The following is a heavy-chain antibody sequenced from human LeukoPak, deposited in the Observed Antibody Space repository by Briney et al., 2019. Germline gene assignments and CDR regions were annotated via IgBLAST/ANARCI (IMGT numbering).Heavy chain of an antibody. V-gene: IGHV4-59*08. CDR2: IYYSGST. D-gene: IGHD6-13*01. CDR1: GGSISSYY. Sequence: SETLSLTCTVSGGSISSYYWSWIRQPPGKGLEWIAYIYYSGSTNYNPSLKSRVTISVDTSKNQFSLKLSSVTAADTAVYYCARHREQLVPLYYYGMDVWGQGTTVTVSS. CDR3: ARHREQLVPLYYYGMDV. J-gene: IGHJ6*02.